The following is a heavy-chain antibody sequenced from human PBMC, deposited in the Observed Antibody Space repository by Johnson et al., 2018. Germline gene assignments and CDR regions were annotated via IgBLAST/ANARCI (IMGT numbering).Heavy chain of an antibody. Sequence: VHLVESGGGVVQPGRSLRLSCAASGFTFSSYGMHWVRQAPGKGLEWVAVIWYDGSNKYYADSVKGRFTISRDNSKNTLYLQMNSLRAEDTAVYYCARDNADLIMDVWGQGTTVTVSS. J-gene: IGHJ6*02. CDR2: IWYDGSNK. D-gene: IGHD3-3*01. CDR3: ARDNADLIMDV. CDR1: GFTFSSYG. V-gene: IGHV3-33*01.